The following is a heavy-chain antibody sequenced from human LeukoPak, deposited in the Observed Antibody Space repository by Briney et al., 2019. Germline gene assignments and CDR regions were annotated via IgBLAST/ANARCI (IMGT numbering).Heavy chain of an antibody. Sequence: PSETLSLTCTVSGVSVSSDYWSWIRQPPGKGLEWIRYISYSGSTNYNPSLKSRVTISADTSNNQFSLKLSSVTAADTAVYYCARTNWNDVAFDYWGQGTLVTVSS. V-gene: IGHV4-59*08. CDR2: ISYSGST. J-gene: IGHJ4*02. D-gene: IGHD1-1*01. CDR1: GVSVSSDY. CDR3: ARTNWNDVAFDY.